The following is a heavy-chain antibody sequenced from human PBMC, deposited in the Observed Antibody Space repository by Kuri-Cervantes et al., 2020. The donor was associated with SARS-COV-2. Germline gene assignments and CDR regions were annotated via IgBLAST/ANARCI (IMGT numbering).Heavy chain of an antibody. Sequence: ASVKVSCKVSGYTLTELSMHWVRQAPGKGLEWMGGFDPEDGETIYAQKFQGRVTMTEDTSTDTAYMELSSLRSEDTAVYYCASNLSGYPEYDYWGQGTLVTVSS. CDR1: GYTLTELS. CDR2: FDPEDGET. V-gene: IGHV1-24*01. J-gene: IGHJ4*02. D-gene: IGHD3-22*01. CDR3: ASNLSGYPEYDY.